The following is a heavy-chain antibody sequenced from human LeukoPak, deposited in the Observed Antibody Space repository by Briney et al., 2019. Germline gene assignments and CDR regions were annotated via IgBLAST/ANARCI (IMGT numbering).Heavy chain of an antibody. CDR1: GYTFTDYY. J-gene: IGHJ4*02. CDR2: INPKRGVT. Sequence: ASVKLSCKASGYTFTDYYIHWMRQAPGQGLEWMGWINPKRGVTTYAQKVQGRVTMTRDTSITTAYMELTRLRSDDTTIYYCAREFDDSSGYYYGYWGQGTLVTVSS. D-gene: IGHD3-22*01. V-gene: IGHV1-2*02. CDR3: AREFDDSSGYYYGY.